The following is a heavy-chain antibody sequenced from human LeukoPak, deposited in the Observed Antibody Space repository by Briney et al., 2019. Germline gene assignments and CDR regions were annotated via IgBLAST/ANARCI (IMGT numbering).Heavy chain of an antibody. V-gene: IGHV1-46*03. Sequence: ASVRVSCKASGYTFTNYYMHWVRQAPGQGLEWMGIINPSGGSTSYAQKFQGRVTMTRDTSTSTVYMELSSLRSEDTAVYYCARGYDYGDPNYYDTQYYFDYWGQGTLVTVSS. CDR1: GYTFTNYY. CDR3: ARGYDYGDPNYYDTQYYFDY. CDR2: INPSGGST. J-gene: IGHJ4*02. D-gene: IGHD4-17*01.